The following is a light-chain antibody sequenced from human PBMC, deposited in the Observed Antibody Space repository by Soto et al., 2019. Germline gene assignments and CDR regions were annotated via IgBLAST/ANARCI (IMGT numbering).Light chain of an antibody. CDR2: TCS. CDR1: QAIDSW. Sequence: DIQMTQSPSSVSASVGDRVTFTCRASQAIDSWLAWYQQKPGEAAKLLIFTCSLLHSGVPPRFSCSGSGTDFTLTIRSLQPADFATYYWQQTLRFAPSFGQRTNVDIK. CDR3: QQTLRFAPS. J-gene: IGKJ1*01. V-gene: IGKV1-12*01.